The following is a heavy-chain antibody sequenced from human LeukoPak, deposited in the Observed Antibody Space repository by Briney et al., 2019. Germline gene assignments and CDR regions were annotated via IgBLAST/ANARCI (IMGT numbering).Heavy chain of an antibody. Sequence: GGSLRLSCAASGFTFSSYAMSWFRQAPGKGREWVSGISGSGTTTKYADSVKGRLTISRDNSKNTLYLQMNSLRAEDTAVYYCAKDQDCSGGSCRPDYWGQGTLVTVSS. CDR2: ISGSGTTT. D-gene: IGHD2-15*01. CDR1: GFTFSSYA. J-gene: IGHJ4*02. CDR3: AKDQDCSGGSCRPDY. V-gene: IGHV3-23*01.